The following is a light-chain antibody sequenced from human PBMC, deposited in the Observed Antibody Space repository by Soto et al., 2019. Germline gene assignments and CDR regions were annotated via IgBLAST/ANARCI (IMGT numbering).Light chain of an antibody. Sequence: DIQMTQSPSTLSASVGDRVTITCRASESIDDWLAWYQQKPGKAPKLLIYTASSLQSGVPSRFSGSGSGTEFTITISSLQHDDFATYYCQQYHRYITFGPGTRLEIK. V-gene: IGKV1-5*03. CDR3: QQYHRYIT. J-gene: IGKJ5*01. CDR2: TAS. CDR1: ESIDDW.